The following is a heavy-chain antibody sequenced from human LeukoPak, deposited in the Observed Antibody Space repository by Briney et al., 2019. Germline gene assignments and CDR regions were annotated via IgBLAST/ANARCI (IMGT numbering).Heavy chain of an antibody. Sequence: PGGSLRLSCAGSGFTFSSNSMNWVRQAPGKGLEWVSYISSNSATIYYADSVKGRFTISRDNAKNSLFLQMNSLRAEDTAVYYCARSFDSWGQGTLVTVSS. CDR3: ARSFDS. J-gene: IGHJ4*02. CDR1: GFTFSSNS. V-gene: IGHV3-48*04. CDR2: ISSNSATI.